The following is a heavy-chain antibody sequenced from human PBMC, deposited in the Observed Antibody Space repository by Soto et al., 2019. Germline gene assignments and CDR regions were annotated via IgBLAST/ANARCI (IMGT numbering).Heavy chain of an antibody. CDR1: GGTFSSYT. D-gene: IGHD3-9*01. CDR3: ACLYYDILTGYYHFDY. J-gene: IGHJ4*02. Sequence: QVQLVQSGAEVKKPGSSVKVSCKASGGTFSSYTISWVRQAPGQGLEWMGRIIPILGIANYAQKFQGRVTITADKSTSTAYMELSSLRSEDTAMYYCACLYYDILTGYYHFDYWGQGTLVTVSS. V-gene: IGHV1-69*02. CDR2: IIPILGIA.